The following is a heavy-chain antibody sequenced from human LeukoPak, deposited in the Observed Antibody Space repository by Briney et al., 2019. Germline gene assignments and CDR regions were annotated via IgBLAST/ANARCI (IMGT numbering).Heavy chain of an antibody. Sequence: GGSLRLYAAGSGFTFSSYAMSWVRQAQGNGLEWVSAISGSGGSTYYADSVKGRFTISRDNSKNTLYLQMNSLRAEDTAVYYCAKRGIVVVPAAPDYWGQGTLVTVCS. D-gene: IGHD2-2*01. CDR2: ISGSGGST. J-gene: IGHJ4*02. CDR1: GFTFSSYA. V-gene: IGHV3-23*01. CDR3: AKRGIVVVPAAPDY.